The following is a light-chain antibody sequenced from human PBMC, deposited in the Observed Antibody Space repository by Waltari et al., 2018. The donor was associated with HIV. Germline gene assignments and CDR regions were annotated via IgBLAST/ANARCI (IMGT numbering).Light chain of an antibody. Sequence: SVLTQLPSVSGAPGQRVTISCTGTISNIGAGYDVHWYQQLPGTAPKPLIYVHTNRPSGVPDRFSGSKSGTSASLAITGLQAEDEADYYCQSYDGSLGGYVFGTGTAVTVL. CDR1: ISNIGAGYD. V-gene: IGLV1-40*01. CDR2: VHT. J-gene: IGLJ1*01. CDR3: QSYDGSLGGYV.